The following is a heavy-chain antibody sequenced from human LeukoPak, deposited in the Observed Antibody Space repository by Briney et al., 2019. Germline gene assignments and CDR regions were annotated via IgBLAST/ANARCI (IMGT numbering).Heavy chain of an antibody. CDR3: ARVRRRGILTGYQREYFDY. CDR1: GGSISSYY. D-gene: IGHD3-9*01. V-gene: IGHV4-4*07. Sequence: SETLSLTCTVSGGSISSYYWSWIRQPAGKGLEWIGRIYTSGSTNYNPSLKSRVTISVDTSKNQFSLKLSSVTAADTAVYYCARVRRRGILTGYQREYFDYWGQGTLVTVSS. CDR2: IYTSGST. J-gene: IGHJ4*02.